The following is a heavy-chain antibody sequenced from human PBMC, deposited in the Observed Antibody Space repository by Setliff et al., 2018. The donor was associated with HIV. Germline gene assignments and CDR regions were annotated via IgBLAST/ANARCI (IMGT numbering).Heavy chain of an antibody. V-gene: IGHV1-2*02. J-gene: IGHJ5*02. CDR3: VRQHGDYAFGP. D-gene: IGHD4-17*01. CDR1: GYTFTSYA. CDR2: INAGNGGT. Sequence: GASVKVSCKASGYTFTSYAMHWVRQAPGQRLEWMGWINAGNGGTNYAQKFQGRVTMTRDTSISTAYLDLSRLRSDDTAVYYCVRQHGDYAFGPWGQGTLVTVSS.